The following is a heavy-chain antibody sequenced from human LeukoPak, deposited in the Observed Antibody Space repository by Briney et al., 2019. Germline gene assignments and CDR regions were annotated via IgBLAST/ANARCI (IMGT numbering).Heavy chain of an antibody. J-gene: IGHJ6*02. V-gene: IGHV3-23*01. CDR3: AKVAIFGVVRYGMDV. CDR2: ISGSGGST. Sequence: GGSLRLSCAASGFTFSSYAMSWVRQAPGKGLEWVSAISGSGGSTYYADSVKGRFTISRDNSKNTLYLQMNSLRAEDTAVYYCAKVAIFGVVRYGMDVWGQGTTVTVPS. D-gene: IGHD3-3*01. CDR1: GFTFSSYA.